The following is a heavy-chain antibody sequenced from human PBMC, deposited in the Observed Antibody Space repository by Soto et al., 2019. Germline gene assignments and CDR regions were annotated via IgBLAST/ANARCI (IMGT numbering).Heavy chain of an antibody. D-gene: IGHD3-10*01. CDR3: AIGGVFFFAAPTNPFDY. V-gene: IGHV1-8*01. CDR2: MNPNSGNT. CDR1: GYTFTSYD. J-gene: IGHJ4*02. Sequence: QVQLVQSGAEVKKPGASVKVSCKASGYTFTSYDINWVRQATGQGLEWMGWMNPNSGNTGYAQKFQGRVTMTRNTSISTAYMEMSSLRSEDTAVYYCAIGGVFFFAAPTNPFDYWGQGTLVTVSS.